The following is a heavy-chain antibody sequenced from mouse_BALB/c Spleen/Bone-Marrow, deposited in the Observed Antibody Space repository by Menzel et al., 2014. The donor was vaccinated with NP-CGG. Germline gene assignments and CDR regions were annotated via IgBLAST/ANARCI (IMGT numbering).Heavy chain of an antibody. D-gene: IGHD2-1*01. CDR3: ARGGNYYAMDY. J-gene: IGHJ4*01. Sequence: VKLMESGPGLVAPSQSPSITCTVSGFSLTGYGVNWVRQPPGKGLEWLGMIWGDGSTDYNSALKSRLSISKDNSKSQVFLKMNSLQTDDTARYYCARGGNYYAMDYWGQGTSVTVSS. CDR2: IWGDGST. V-gene: IGHV2-6-7*01. CDR1: GFSLTGYG.